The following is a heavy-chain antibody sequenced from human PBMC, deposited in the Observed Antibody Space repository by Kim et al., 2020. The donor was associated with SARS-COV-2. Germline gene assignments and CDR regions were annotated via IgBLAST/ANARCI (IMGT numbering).Heavy chain of an antibody. CDR3: ATGQLVPYNWFDP. J-gene: IGHJ5*02. CDR1: GASITSRTYY. CDR2: IYYSGST. V-gene: IGHV4-39*01. Sequence: SETLSLTCTVSGASITSRTYYWGWIRQAPGKGLEYIGGIYYSGSTYYNPSLKSRVTMSVDTSKNQFSLKLTSVTAADTAVFYCATGQLVPYNWFDPWGQGTLVTVSS. D-gene: IGHD6-13*01.